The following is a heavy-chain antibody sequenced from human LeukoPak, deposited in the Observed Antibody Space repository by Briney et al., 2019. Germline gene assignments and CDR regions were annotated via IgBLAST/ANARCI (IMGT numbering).Heavy chain of an antibody. CDR3: ARENVARYWYFDL. CDR1: GGSISTYY. V-gene: IGHV4-4*07. Sequence: SETLSLTCTVSGGSISTYYWSWLRQPAGKGLEGIGRIHASGNTNYNPSLNSRVTLSVDTSKNQFSLKLNSVTAADTAVYYCARENVARYWYFDLWGRGTLVTVSS. J-gene: IGHJ2*01. CDR2: IHASGNT.